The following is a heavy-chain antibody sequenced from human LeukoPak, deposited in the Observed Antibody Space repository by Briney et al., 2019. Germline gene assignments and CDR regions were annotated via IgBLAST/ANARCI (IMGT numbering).Heavy chain of an antibody. CDR2: ISWNSGNI. Sequence: GRSLRLSCAGSGFIYDDYAMHWVRQAPGKGLEWVSSISWNSGNIAYADSVKGRFTISRDNAKNSLYLQMNSLRPDDMALYCCAKGHSSSPWSIFDYWGQGTLVTVSS. J-gene: IGHJ4*02. CDR1: GFIYDDYA. D-gene: IGHD6-19*01. CDR3: AKGHSSSPWSIFDY. V-gene: IGHV3-9*03.